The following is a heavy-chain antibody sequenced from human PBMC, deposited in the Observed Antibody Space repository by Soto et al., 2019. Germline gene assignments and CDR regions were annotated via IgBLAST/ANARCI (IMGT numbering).Heavy chain of an antibody. D-gene: IGHD5-18*01. CDR2: INPATGAT. CDR1: GYTFTGYY. J-gene: IGHJ3*01. CDR3: ARKGYGVAFDA. Sequence: ASVKVSCKASGYTFTGYYMHWVRQAPGQGLEWMGWINPATGATKYKQNFEGRLSLTRDTSKSTGFMDLSRLKSDDSATYYCARKGYGVAFDAWAQGTLVTVSS. V-gene: IGHV1-2*02.